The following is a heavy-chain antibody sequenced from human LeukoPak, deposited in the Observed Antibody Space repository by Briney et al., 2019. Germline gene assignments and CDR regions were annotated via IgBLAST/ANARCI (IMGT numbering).Heavy chain of an antibody. Sequence: GGSLRLSCAASGFSFRNYNMNWVRQAPGKGLEWVSSISSGSADIYYADSVRGRFTISRDNGKNSLYLQMNSLRPEDTAVYYCARETGSGWYYFDYWGQGTLVTVSS. J-gene: IGHJ4*02. CDR2: ISSGSADI. CDR3: ARETGSGWYYFDY. D-gene: IGHD6-13*01. CDR1: GFSFRNYN. V-gene: IGHV3-21*01.